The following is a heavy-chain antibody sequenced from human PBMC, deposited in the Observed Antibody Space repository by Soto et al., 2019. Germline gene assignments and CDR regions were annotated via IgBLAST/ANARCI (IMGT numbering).Heavy chain of an antibody. CDR3: ARRDTSGFLRYFDN. D-gene: IGHD3-3*01. Sequence: GASVKVSCMSSGGTFSSFINYPINWLRQAPGQGLEWMGGIVPNVGTVNYAQKFRGKVTITADKSTGTAYMELSSLRSEDTALYYCARRDTSGFLRYFDNWGQGTQVTVSS. CDR1: GGTFSSFINYP. J-gene: IGHJ4*02. V-gene: IGHV1-69*06. CDR2: IVPNVGTV.